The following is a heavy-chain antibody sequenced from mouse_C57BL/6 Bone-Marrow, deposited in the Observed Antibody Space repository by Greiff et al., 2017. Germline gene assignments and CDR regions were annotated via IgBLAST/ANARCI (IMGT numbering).Heavy chain of an antibody. D-gene: IGHD2-14*01. CDR3: SSSYCRVYAMDD. J-gene: IGHJ4*01. Sequence: VQLQQSGAELVRPGTSVKVSCKASGYAFTNYLIEWVKQRPGQGLEWIGVINPGSGGTNYNEKFKGKATLTADKSSSTAYMQLSSLTSEDSAVYFGSSSYCRVYAMDDWGQGTSVTVSS. V-gene: IGHV1-54*01. CDR2: INPGSGGT. CDR1: GYAFTNYL.